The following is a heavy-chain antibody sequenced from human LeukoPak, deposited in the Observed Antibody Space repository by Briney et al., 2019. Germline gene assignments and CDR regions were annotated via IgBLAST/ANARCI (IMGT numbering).Heavy chain of an antibody. J-gene: IGHJ3*01. V-gene: IGHV3-7*01. CDR2: IKFDGIEK. CDR3: TCDLDRSNGL. CDR1: GFTFRNYW. Sequence: GGSLRLSCAASGFTFRNYWLSWVRQAPGKGLEWVANIKFDGIEKYYVDSVKGRFTVSRDNAKSSLYLQMNSLRPEDTAVYYCTCDLDRSNGLWGQGTWSPSLQ. D-gene: IGHD2-8*01.